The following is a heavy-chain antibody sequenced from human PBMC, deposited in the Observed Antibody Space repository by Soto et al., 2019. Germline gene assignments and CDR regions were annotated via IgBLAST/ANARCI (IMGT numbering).Heavy chain of an antibody. Sequence: GGSLRLSCAASGFTFSSYAMSWVRQAPGKGLEWVSAISGSGGSTYYADSVKGRFTISRDNSKNTLYLQMNSLRAEDTAVYYCAKDRREGEGYYYYYGMDVWGQGTTVTVSS. CDR3: AKDRREGEGYYYYYGMDV. D-gene: IGHD3-10*01. CDR2: ISGSGGST. J-gene: IGHJ6*02. CDR1: GFTFSSYA. V-gene: IGHV3-23*01.